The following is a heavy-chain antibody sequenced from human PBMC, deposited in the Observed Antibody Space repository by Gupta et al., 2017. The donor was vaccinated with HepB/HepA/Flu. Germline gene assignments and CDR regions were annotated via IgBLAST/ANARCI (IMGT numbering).Heavy chain of an antibody. D-gene: IGHD6-13*01. V-gene: IGHV4-34*01. Sequence: QVQLQQWGAGLLKPSETLSLTCAVYGGSFSGYYWSWIRQPPGKGLEWIGEINHSGSTNDNPSLKSRVTISVDTAKNQFSLKMSSVTAADTAVYYFARYSSSWTGGYWGQGTLVTVSS. CDR3: ARYSSSWTGGY. J-gene: IGHJ4*02. CDR2: INHSGST. CDR1: GGSFSGYY.